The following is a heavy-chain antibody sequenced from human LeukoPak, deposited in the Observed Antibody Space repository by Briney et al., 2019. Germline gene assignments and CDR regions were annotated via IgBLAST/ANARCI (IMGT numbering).Heavy chain of an antibody. CDR2: ISAYNGNT. V-gene: IGHV1-18*01. D-gene: IGHD3-3*01. J-gene: IGHJ4*02. CDR1: GYTFTSYG. Sequence: SVNLSCKASGYTFTSYGISWVRQAPGQGLEWMGWISAYNGNTNYAQKLQGRVTMTTDTSTSTAYMELRRLRSDDTAVYYCARGMGITIFGVVIIQAFDYWGERPLVPVSS. CDR3: ARGMGITIFGVVIIQAFDY.